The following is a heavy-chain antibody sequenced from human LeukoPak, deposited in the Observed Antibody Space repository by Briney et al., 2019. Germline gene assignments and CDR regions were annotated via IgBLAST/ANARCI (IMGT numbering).Heavy chain of an antibody. Sequence: SETLSLTCTISGDSISSSRYYWGWIRQPPGKGLEWIGDIYYRGSTYYNPSLKSRVSISIDTSNNQFSLTLNSVTAADTALYFCARRRYYDSTGYLGWGQGTLVTVSS. D-gene: IGHD3-22*01. J-gene: IGHJ1*01. CDR3: ARRRYYDSTGYLG. CDR1: GDSISSSRYY. CDR2: IYYRGST. V-gene: IGHV4-39*01.